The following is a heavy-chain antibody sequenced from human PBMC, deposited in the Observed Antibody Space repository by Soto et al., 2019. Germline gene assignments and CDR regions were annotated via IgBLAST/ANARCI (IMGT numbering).Heavy chain of an antibody. CDR2: INHSGST. CDR1: GESFSGYY. Sequence: SETLSLTCAVYGESFSGYYWSWIRQPPGKGLEWIGEINHSGSTNYNPSLKSRVTISVDTSKNQFSLKLSSVTAADTAVYYCARGRVLLWFGESSLFYYWGQGTLVTVSS. V-gene: IGHV4-34*01. J-gene: IGHJ4*02. CDR3: ARGRVLLWFGESSLFYY. D-gene: IGHD3-10*01.